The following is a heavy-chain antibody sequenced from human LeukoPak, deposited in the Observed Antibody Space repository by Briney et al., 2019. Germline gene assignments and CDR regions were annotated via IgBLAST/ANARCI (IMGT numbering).Heavy chain of an antibody. Sequence: GGSLRLSCAASGFTVSSQYMSWVRQAPGKGLDWVSVIYDGDITYYADSVKGRFTISRDSSMDTLYLQMNSLRAEDTAVYYCAKVAPAGTYFDSWGQGTLVTVSS. D-gene: IGHD6-13*01. CDR1: GFTVSSQY. CDR3: AKVAPAGTYFDS. V-gene: IGHV3-66*01. J-gene: IGHJ4*02. CDR2: IYDGDIT.